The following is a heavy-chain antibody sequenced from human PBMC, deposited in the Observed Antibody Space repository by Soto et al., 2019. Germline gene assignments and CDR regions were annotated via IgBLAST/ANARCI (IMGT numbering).Heavy chain of an antibody. J-gene: IGHJ6*02. CDR2: IIPIFGTA. Sequence: QVQLVQSGAEVKKPGSSVKVSCRASGGTFSSYAISWVRQAPGQGLEWMGGIIPIFGTAKYEQKFQGRVTINADESTRIAYMRLISRRSDDTAVYYCASNLLVLVPAADHYYYYYGMDVWGQGTTVTVSS. V-gene: IGHV1-69*12. CDR1: GGTFSSYA. CDR3: ASNLLVLVPAADHYYYYYGMDV. D-gene: IGHD2-2*01.